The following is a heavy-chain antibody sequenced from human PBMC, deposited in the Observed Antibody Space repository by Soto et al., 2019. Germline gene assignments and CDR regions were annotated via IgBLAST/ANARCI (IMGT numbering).Heavy chain of an antibody. J-gene: IGHJ6*03. CDR3: ARSRRWNDGYYYYYMDV. Sequence: PSETLSLTCTVSGGSISSSSYYWGWIRQPPGKGLEWIGSTYYSGSTYYNPSLKSRVTISVDTSKNQFSLKLSSVTAADTAVYYCARSRRWNDGYYYYYMDVWGKGTTVTVSS. V-gene: IGHV4-39*01. CDR1: GGSISSSSYY. D-gene: IGHD1-1*01. CDR2: TYYSGST.